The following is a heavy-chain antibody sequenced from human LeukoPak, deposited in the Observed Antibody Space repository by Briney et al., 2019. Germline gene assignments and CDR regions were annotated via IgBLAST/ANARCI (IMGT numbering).Heavy chain of an antibody. D-gene: IGHD6-19*01. Sequence: PGGSLRLSCAASGFTFSSYWRSWVRPAPGKGLEWVANIKQDGSEKYYVDSVKGRFTISRDNAKNSLYLQMNSLRAEDTAVYYCAREDGYSSGWYAVDYWGQGTLVTVSS. J-gene: IGHJ4*02. CDR2: IKQDGSEK. V-gene: IGHV3-7*01. CDR1: GFTFSSYW. CDR3: AREDGYSSGWYAVDY.